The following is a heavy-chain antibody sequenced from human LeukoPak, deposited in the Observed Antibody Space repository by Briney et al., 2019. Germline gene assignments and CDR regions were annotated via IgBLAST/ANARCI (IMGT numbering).Heavy chain of an antibody. CDR2: MNPNSGNT. CDR3: ARGPEYYYDSSGYYPY. D-gene: IGHD3-22*01. J-gene: IGHJ4*02. Sequence: ASVKVSCKASGYTFTSYDINWVRQATGQGLEWMGWMNPNSGNTGYAQKFQGRVTMTRNTSISTAYMELSSLRSEDTAVYYCARGPEYYYDSSGYYPYWGQGTLVTVSS. CDR1: GYTFTSYD. V-gene: IGHV1-8*01.